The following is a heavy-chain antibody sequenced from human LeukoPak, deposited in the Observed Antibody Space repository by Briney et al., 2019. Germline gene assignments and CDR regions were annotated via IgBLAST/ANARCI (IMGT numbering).Heavy chain of an antibody. CDR1: GGSISSYY. J-gene: IGHJ4*02. V-gene: IGHV4-59*01. CDR2: IHYSGST. CDR3: ARGLYDSSDYYYFDY. Sequence: PSETLSLTCTVSGGSISSYYWSWIRQPPGKGLEWIGYIHYSGSTNYNPSLKSRVTISVDTSKNQFSLKLNSMTAADTAVYYCARGLYDSSDYYYFDYGGQGTLVTVSS. D-gene: IGHD3-22*01.